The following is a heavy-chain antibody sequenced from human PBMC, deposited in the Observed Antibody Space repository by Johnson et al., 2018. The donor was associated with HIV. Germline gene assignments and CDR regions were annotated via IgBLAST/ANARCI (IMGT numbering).Heavy chain of an antibody. CDR1: AFAFSSYA. Sequence: QMQLVESGGGVVQPGRSLRLSCAASAFAFSSYAMHWVRQAPGKGLEWVAVISYDGSNKYYADSVKGRFTISRDNSKNTLYLQMNSLRAEDTAVYYCAREYSSLSQGAFDIWGQGTMVTVSS. V-gene: IGHV3-30-3*01. CDR3: AREYSSLSQGAFDI. J-gene: IGHJ3*02. D-gene: IGHD6-6*01. CDR2: ISYDGSNK.